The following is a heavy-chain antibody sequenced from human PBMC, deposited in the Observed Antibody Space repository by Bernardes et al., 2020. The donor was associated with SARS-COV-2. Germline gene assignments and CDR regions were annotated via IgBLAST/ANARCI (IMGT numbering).Heavy chain of an antibody. Sequence: SATLTPTCAVYGGSFRGSYWSWIRQPPGKGLAWIGEINHSGSTNYNPSLKSRVTISVDTSKNQFSLKLSSVTAADTAVYYCARGQVVVPAATTEYYYYYGMDVWGQGTTVTVSS. J-gene: IGHJ6*02. CDR2: INHSGST. CDR1: GGSFRGSY. D-gene: IGHD2-2*01. CDR3: ARGQVVVPAATTEYYYYYGMDV. V-gene: IGHV4-34*01.